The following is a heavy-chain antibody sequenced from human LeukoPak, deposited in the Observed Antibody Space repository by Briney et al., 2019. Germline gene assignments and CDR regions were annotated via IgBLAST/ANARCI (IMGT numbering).Heavy chain of an antibody. D-gene: IGHD3-22*01. J-gene: IGHJ6*02. V-gene: IGHV3-23*01. CDR1: GFTFSSYA. CDR3: AKDRHDSSGYYYYYGMDV. Sequence: GGSLRLSCAASGFTFSSYAMSWVRQAPGKGLEWVSAISGSGGSTYYADSVKGRFTISRDNSKNTLYLQMNGLRAEDTAVYYCAKDRHDSSGYYYYYGMDVWGQGTTVTVSS. CDR2: ISGSGGST.